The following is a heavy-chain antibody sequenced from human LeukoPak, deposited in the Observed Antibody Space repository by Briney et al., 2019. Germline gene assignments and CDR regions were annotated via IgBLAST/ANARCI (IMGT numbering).Heavy chain of an antibody. Sequence: GGSLRLSCAASGFTFSRSWMHWVRQAPGKGRVWVSRINSDGRGTTYADSVKGRFTISRDNAKNTLYLQMNSLRAEDTAMYYCARDPPNYYDSSGSSYYHGMDVWGQGTTVTVSS. D-gene: IGHD3-22*01. V-gene: IGHV3-74*01. CDR3: ARDPPNYYDSSGSSYYHGMDV. CDR2: INSDGRGT. CDR1: GFTFSRSW. J-gene: IGHJ6*02.